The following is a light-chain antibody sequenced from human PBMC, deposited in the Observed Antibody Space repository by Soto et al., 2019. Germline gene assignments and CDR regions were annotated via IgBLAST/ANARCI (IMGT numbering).Light chain of an antibody. V-gene: IGKV3-15*01. CDR1: QSVSSN. CDR2: GAS. Sequence: EIVMTQSPATLSVSPGERATLSCRASQSVSSNLAWYQQKPGQAPRLLIYGASTRATGSPARFSGSGSGTEFTLTISSLQSEDFAVDYCQHYNNWPPYTFGQGTKLEIK. CDR3: QHYNNWPPYT. J-gene: IGKJ2*01.